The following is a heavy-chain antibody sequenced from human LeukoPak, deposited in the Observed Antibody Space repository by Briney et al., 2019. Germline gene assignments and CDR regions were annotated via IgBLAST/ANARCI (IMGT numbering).Heavy chain of an antibody. CDR1: GFTFSSYW. CDR3: AREEITVTLDY. V-gene: IGHV3-7*03. Sequence: PGRSLRLSCAASGFTFSSYWMSWVRQAPGKGLEWVANIKQDGSEKYYVDSVKGRFPISRDNAKNSLYLQMNSLRAEDTAVYYCAREEITVTLDYWGQGTLVTVSS. CDR2: IKQDGSEK. D-gene: IGHD4-17*01. J-gene: IGHJ4*02.